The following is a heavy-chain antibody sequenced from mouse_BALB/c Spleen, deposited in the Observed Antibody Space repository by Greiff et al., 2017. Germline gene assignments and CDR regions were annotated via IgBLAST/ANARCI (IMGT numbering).Heavy chain of an antibody. CDR1: GFAFSSYD. CDR3: ARITGAFAY. V-gene: IGHV5-12-1*01. J-gene: IGHJ3*01. Sequence: EVQRVESGGGLVKPGGSLKLSCAASGFAFSSYDMSWVRQTPEKRLEWVAYISSGGGSTYYPDTVKGRFTISRDNAKNTLYLQMSSLKSEDTAMYYCARITGAFAYWGQGTLVTVSA. D-gene: IGHD4-1*01. CDR2: ISSGGGST.